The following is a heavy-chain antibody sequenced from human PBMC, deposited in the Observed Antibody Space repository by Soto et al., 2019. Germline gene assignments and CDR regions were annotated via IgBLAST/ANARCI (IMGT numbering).Heavy chain of an antibody. J-gene: IGHJ4*02. D-gene: IGHD4-4*01. CDR3: ERERLQYNDY. Sequence: ASVKVCCKASGYTFASYGISWVRQAPGQGLEWMGWISAYNGNTNYAQKLQGRVTMTTDTSTSTAYMELRSLRSDDTAVYYCERERLQYNDYWGQGTLVTVSS. CDR2: ISAYNGNT. V-gene: IGHV1-18*01. CDR1: GYTFASYG.